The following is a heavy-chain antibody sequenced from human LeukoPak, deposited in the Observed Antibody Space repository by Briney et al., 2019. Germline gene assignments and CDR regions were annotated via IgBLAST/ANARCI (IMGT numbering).Heavy chain of an antibody. Sequence: ASVILSCKGSGYTFNNYYMHWVRQAPGQGLEWMGIINPNGSATNYAQKFQGRVTMTRDTSTTIVYMELSSVRSEDTAVYYCVRERKESGWCSYFFDYWGQGTPVTVSS. CDR1: GYTFNNYY. CDR2: INPNGSAT. CDR3: VRERKESGWCSYFFDY. D-gene: IGHD6-19*01. V-gene: IGHV1-46*02. J-gene: IGHJ4*02.